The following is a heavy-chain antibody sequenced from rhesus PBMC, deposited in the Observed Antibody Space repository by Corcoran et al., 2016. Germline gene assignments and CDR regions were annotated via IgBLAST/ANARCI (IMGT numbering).Heavy chain of an antibody. CDR2: IYGSGGGT. Sequence: QVQLQESGPGLVKPSETLSLTCAVSGGSISDDYYWSWIRQPPGKGLEWIGYIYGSGGGTNYNPSLKNRCIIAIDTSMNQLSLKLISVTAADTAVYYCARDLGSGSYYNHDAFDFWGQGLRVTVSS. CDR1: GGSISDDYY. D-gene: IGHD3-16*01. J-gene: IGHJ3*01. V-gene: IGHV4-106*01. CDR3: ARDLGSGSYYNHDAFDF.